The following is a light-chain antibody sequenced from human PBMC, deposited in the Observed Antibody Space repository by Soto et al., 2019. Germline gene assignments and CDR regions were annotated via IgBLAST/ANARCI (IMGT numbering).Light chain of an antibody. V-gene: IGLV2-8*01. Sequence: QSALTQHPSASGSPGQSVTISCTGTSSDVGGYNYVSWYQQHPGKAPKLMISEVSKRPSGVPDRFSGSKSGNTASLTVSGLQAEDEADYYCSSFAGNNNLVVGGGTKLTVL. CDR2: EVS. CDR3: SSFAGNNNLV. CDR1: SSDVGGYNY. J-gene: IGLJ2*01.